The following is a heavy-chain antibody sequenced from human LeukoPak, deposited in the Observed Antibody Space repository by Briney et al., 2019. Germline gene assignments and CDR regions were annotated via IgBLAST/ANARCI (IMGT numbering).Heavy chain of an antibody. CDR1: GFTFSSYS. Sequence: GGSLRPSCAASGFTFSSYSMNWVRQAPGKGLEWVSSISSSSSYIYYADSVKGRFTISRDNAKNSLYLQMNSLRAEDTAVYYCARGSRELYYFDYWGQGTLVTVSS. V-gene: IGHV3-21*04. CDR2: ISSSSSYI. J-gene: IGHJ4*02. D-gene: IGHD1-7*01. CDR3: ARGSRELYYFDY.